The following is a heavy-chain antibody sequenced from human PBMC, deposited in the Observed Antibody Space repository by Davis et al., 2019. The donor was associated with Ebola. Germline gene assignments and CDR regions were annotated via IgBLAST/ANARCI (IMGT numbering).Heavy chain of an antibody. V-gene: IGHV3-73*01. CDR2: IRSKANSYAT. CDR1: GFTFSGSA. CDR3: TSFYGDQDY. J-gene: IGHJ4*02. D-gene: IGHD4-17*01. Sequence: GESLKISCAASGFTFSGSAMHWVRQASGKGLEWVGRIRSKANSYATAYAASVKGRLTISRDDSKNTAYLQMNSLKTEDTAVYYCTSFYGDQDYWGQGTLVTVSS.